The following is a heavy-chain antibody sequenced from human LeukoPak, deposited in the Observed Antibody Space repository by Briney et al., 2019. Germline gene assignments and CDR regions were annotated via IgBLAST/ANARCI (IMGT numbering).Heavy chain of an antibody. CDR1: GGTFSSYA. Sequence: ASVKVSCKASGGTFSSYAISWVRQAPGQGLEWMGGIIPIFGTANYAQKFQGRVTITTDESTSTAYMELSSLRSEDTAVYYCARDGRGEPDFWSGRRYYYMDVWGKGTTVTVSS. D-gene: IGHD3-3*01. V-gene: IGHV1-69*05. J-gene: IGHJ6*03. CDR2: IIPIFGTA. CDR3: ARDGRGEPDFWSGRRYYYMDV.